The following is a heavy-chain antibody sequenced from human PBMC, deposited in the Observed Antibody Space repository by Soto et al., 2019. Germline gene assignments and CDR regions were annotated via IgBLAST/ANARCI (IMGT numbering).Heavy chain of an antibody. Sequence: VQLVESGGGLVQPGGSLRLSCAASGFTFSNAWMNWVRQAPGKGLEWVGRIKSKTDGGTTDYAAPVKGRFTISRDDSKNTLYLQMNSLKTEDTAVYYCTTDYIAAAGPSFDYWGQGTLVTVSS. D-gene: IGHD6-13*01. CDR3: TTDYIAAAGPSFDY. CDR1: GFTFSNAW. CDR2: IKSKTDGGTT. J-gene: IGHJ4*02. V-gene: IGHV3-15*07.